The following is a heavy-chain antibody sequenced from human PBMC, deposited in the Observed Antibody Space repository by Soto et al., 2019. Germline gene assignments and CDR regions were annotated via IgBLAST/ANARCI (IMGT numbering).Heavy chain of an antibody. D-gene: IGHD3-10*01. CDR3: ARDLRYYYGSGSYSHLLDV. J-gene: IGHJ6*04. CDR2: IYYSGST. Sequence: SETLSLTCTVSGGSISSYYWSWIRQPPGKGLEWIGYIYYSGSTNYNPSLKSRVTISVDTSKNQFSLKLSSVTAADTAVYYCARDLRYYYGSGSYSHLLDVWGKGTTVTVSS. V-gene: IGHV4-59*01. CDR1: GGSISSYY.